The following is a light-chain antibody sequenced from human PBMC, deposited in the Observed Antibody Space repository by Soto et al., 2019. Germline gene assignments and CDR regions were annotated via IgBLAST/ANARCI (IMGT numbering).Light chain of an antibody. Sequence: DIRLTQSPASRSASVGDRVTITCRASDNIGSNLNWYQHQTGTAPKLLIYAASSLQGGVPSRFSGSGYGTQFTLTISGLQTEDFATYYCQQSYKILTFGGGTKV. V-gene: IGKV1-39*01. CDR2: AAS. CDR3: QQSYKILT. CDR1: DNIGSN. J-gene: IGKJ4*01.